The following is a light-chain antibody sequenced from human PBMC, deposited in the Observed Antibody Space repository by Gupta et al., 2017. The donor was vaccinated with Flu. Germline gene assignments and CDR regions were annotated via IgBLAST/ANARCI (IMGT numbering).Light chain of an antibody. CDR3: ITWDDSLNAYV. J-gene: IGLJ1*01. Sequence: RVTISCSGSNTKIGSHGIHWYQQLPGTAPKLLIYRNNQRASGVPERFSGSKSGTSASLAISGLRAEEEADYYCITWDDSLNAYVFGAGTKITVL. CDR2: RNN. CDR1: NTKIGSHG. V-gene: IGLV1-47*01.